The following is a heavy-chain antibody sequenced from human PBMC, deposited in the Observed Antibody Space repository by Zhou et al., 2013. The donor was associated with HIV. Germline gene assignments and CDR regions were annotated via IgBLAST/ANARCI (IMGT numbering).Heavy chain of an antibody. J-gene: IGHJ4*02. CDR3: ARDQVRLGGPGAY. CDR1: GGTFDSRHA. CDR2: IIPLFGVA. Sequence: QVQLVQSGAEVKKTGSSVTVSCKASGGTFDSRHAISWVRQAPGQGLEWMGGIIPLFGVAKYAQNFQGRVTITADESTSTAYMELNSLRSDDTAVFYCARDQVRLGGPGAYWGQGTLVTVSS. V-gene: IGHV1-69*12. D-gene: IGHD1-26*01.